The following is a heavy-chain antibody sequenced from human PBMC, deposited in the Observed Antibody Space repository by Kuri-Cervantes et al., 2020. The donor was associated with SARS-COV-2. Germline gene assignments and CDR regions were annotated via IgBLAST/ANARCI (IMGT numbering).Heavy chain of an antibody. D-gene: IGHD3-3*01. CDR2: IYYSGST. J-gene: IGHJ6*02. V-gene: IGHV4-59*08. CDR3: ARGREYYDFWSGRGGMDV. Sequence: SETLSLTCTVSGGSISSYYWSWIRQPPGKGLEWIGYIYYSGSTNYNPSLKSRVTISVDTSKNQFSLKLSSVAAADTAVYYCARGREYYDFWSGRGGMDVWGQGTTVTVSS. CDR1: GGSISSYY.